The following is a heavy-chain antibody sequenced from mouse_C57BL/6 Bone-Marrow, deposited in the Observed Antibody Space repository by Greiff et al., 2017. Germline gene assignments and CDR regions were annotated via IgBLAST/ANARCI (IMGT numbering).Heavy chain of an antibody. CDR1: GFTFSDFY. CDR3: ARDKYYAMDY. Sequence: EVHLVESGGGLVQSGRSLRLSCATSGFTFSDFYMEWVRQAPGKGLEWIAASRNKANDYTTEYSASVKGRFIVSRDTSQSILYLQMNALRAEDTAIYYCARDKYYAMDYWGQGTSVTVSS. V-gene: IGHV7-1*01. J-gene: IGHJ4*01. CDR2: SRNKANDYTT.